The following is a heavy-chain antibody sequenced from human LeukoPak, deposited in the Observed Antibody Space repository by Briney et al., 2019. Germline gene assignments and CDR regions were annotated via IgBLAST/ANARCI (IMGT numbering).Heavy chain of an antibody. J-gene: IGHJ4*02. CDR3: AKDSSSGTYFDY. CDR2: ISGSGGSS. V-gene: IGHV3-23*01. Sequence: GGSLRLSCAASGFTFTSYDMSWVRQAPGKGLEWVSAISGSGGSSYYADSVKGRFTISRDNSKNTLYLQMNSLRAEDTAVYYYAKDSSSGTYFDYWGQGTLVTVSS. D-gene: IGHD3-22*01. CDR1: GFTFTSYD.